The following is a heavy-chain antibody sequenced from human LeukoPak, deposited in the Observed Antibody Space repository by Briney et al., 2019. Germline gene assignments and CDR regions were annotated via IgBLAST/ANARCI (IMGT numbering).Heavy chain of an antibody. J-gene: IGHJ6*02. V-gene: IGHV3-33*06. Sequence: GGSLRLSCAASGFTFSSYGMHWVRQAPGKGLEWVAVIWYDGSNKYYADSVKGRFTISRDNSKNTLYLQMNSLRAEDTAVYYCAKDLFHCSGGSCRYYYYYGMDVWGQGTTVTVSS. D-gene: IGHD2-15*01. CDR2: IWYDGSNK. CDR3: AKDLFHCSGGSCRYYYYYGMDV. CDR1: GFTFSSYG.